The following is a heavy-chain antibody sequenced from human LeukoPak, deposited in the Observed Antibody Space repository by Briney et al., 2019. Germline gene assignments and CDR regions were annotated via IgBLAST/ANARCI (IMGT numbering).Heavy chain of an antibody. Sequence: GESLKISCEVSGHRFTNHWIGWVRQMPGKGLEWMGIINLGDSDTKYSPSFQGQVTISLDKSISTAYLQWRSLKASDTAMYYCARQSPTNYGDYVSGMDVWGQGTTVTVSS. CDR2: INLGDSDT. CDR3: ARQSPTNYGDYVSGMDV. J-gene: IGHJ6*02. D-gene: IGHD4-17*01. V-gene: IGHV5-51*01. CDR1: GHRFTNHW.